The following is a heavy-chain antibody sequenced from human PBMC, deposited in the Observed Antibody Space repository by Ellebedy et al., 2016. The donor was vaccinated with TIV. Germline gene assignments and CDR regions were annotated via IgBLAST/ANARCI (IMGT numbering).Heavy chain of an antibody. Sequence: AASVKVSCKAYGYIFTSNYLYWVRQAPGQGLQWMGIINPLGGGTRYAEKLQGRVTMTTETSTSTAYMELSSLRSEDTAVYYCARSHFGGSYGMDVWGQGTTVTVSS. J-gene: IGHJ6*02. D-gene: IGHD3-16*01. V-gene: IGHV1-46*01. CDR1: GYIFTSNY. CDR2: INPLGGGT. CDR3: ARSHFGGSYGMDV.